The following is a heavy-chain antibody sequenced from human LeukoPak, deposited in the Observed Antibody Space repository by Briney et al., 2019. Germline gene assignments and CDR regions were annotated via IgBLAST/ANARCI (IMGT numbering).Heavy chain of an antibody. Sequence: GGSLRLSCAASGFTFSSYGMHWVRQAPGKGLEWVAVISYDGSNKYYADSVKGRFTISRDNSKNTLYLQMNSLRAEDTAVYYCAKDPWNSSGWYPQILDYWGQGTLVTVSS. CDR3: AKDPWNSSGWYPQILDY. V-gene: IGHV3-30*18. CDR2: ISYDGSNK. CDR1: GFTFSSYG. J-gene: IGHJ4*02. D-gene: IGHD6-19*01.